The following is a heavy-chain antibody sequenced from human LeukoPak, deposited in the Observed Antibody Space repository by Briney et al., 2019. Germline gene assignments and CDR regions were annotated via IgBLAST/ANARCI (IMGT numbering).Heavy chain of an antibody. D-gene: IGHD1-26*01. CDR2: IFYNGAT. CDR1: VGSISSSDWY. CDR3: AREERYTTSSGGH. Sequence: SETLSLTCTVSVGSISSSDWYWGWGRQPAGKGLGWVGTIFYNGATQFNPSLNSRLTLSVDTSRNQSSLRLTSVTAADTAVYYCAREERYTTSSGGHWGQGTLVTVSS. V-gene: IGHV4-39*07. J-gene: IGHJ1*01.